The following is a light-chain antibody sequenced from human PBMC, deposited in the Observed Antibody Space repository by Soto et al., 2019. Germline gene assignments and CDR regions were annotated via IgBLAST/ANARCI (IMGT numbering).Light chain of an antibody. V-gene: IGKV3-15*01. CDR3: QQYNTWHPKMA. Sequence: DIVVTQSPATLSVFPGETATLSCRASQSVSSDLAWYQQRPGQAPRLLIYGASTRATGIPARFRGSGSGTEFRLTISSLQSEDFATYYCQQYNTWHPKMAFGRGTKVEIK. J-gene: IGKJ1*01. CDR1: QSVSSD. CDR2: GAS.